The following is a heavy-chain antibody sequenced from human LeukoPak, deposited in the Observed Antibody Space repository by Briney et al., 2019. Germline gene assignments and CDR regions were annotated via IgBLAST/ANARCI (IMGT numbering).Heavy chain of an antibody. J-gene: IGHJ6*03. CDR3: ARGWTHKYYYYYMDV. V-gene: IGHV1-69*05. D-gene: IGHD3/OR15-3a*01. Sequence: SVKVSCKASGGTFSSYAISWVRQAPGQGLEWMGGIIPIFGTANYAQKFQGRVTITTDESTSTAYMELRSLRSEDTAVYYCARGWTHKYYYYYMDVWGKGTTVTVSS. CDR2: IIPIFGTA. CDR1: GGTFSSYA.